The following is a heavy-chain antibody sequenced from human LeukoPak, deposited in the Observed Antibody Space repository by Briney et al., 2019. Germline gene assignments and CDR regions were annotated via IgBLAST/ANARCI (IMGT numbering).Heavy chain of an antibody. CDR2: IYHSGNT. Sequence: SGTLSLTCAVSGGSISRSNWWSWVRQPPGKGLEWIGEIYHSGNTKYNPSLKSRVTISMDKSKNQFSPKLSSVTAADTAVYYCARQDYYDTGTWYFDLWGRGTLVTVSS. V-gene: IGHV4-4*02. J-gene: IGHJ2*01. CDR1: GGSISRSNW. D-gene: IGHD3-22*01. CDR3: ARQDYYDTGTWYFDL.